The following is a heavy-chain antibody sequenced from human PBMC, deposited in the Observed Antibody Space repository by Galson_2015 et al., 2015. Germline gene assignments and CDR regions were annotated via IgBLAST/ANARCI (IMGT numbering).Heavy chain of an antibody. CDR1: GFTFSSYS. V-gene: IGHV3-48*02. D-gene: IGHD1-26*01. Sequence: SLRLSCAASGFTFSSYSMNWVRQAPGKGLEWVSYISSSSSTIYYADSVKGRFTISRDNAKNSLYLQMNRLRDEDTAVYYCARGRGWETLRKSPFDYWGQGTLVTVSS. J-gene: IGHJ4*02. CDR2: ISSSSSTI. CDR3: ARGRGWETLRKSPFDY.